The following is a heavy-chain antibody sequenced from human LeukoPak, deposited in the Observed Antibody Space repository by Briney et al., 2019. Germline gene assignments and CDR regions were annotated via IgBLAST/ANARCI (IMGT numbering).Heavy chain of an antibody. V-gene: IGHV4-61*02. CDR3: ARDAPDYYDSSGYPSAAFDI. CDR2: IYTSGST. D-gene: IGHD3-22*01. J-gene: IGHJ3*02. Sequence: SETLSLTCTVSGGSISSGSYYWSWIRQPAGKGLEWIGRIYTSGSTNYNPSLKSRVTISVDTSKNQFSLKLSSVTAADTAVYYCARDAPDYYDSSGYPSAAFDIWGQGTMVTVSS. CDR1: GGSISSGSYY.